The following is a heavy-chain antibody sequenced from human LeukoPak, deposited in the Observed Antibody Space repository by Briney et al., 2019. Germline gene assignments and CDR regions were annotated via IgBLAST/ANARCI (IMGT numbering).Heavy chain of an antibody. J-gene: IGHJ4*02. V-gene: IGHV4-59*11. Sequence: PSETLSLTCTVSGGSMTTHHWNWIGQTPGKGLEWIGYVFDSGRTKVNPSLTSRVTLSTDTSKNQLSLRLSSVTAADTAVYYCTTIKRGDIFGYFDFWGQGILVTVSS. D-gene: IGHD5-18*01. CDR1: GGSMTTHH. CDR2: VFDSGRT. CDR3: TTIKRGDIFGYFDF.